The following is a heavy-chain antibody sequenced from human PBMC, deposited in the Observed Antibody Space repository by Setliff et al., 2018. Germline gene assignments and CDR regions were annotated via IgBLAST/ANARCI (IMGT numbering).Heavy chain of an antibody. J-gene: IGHJ6*03. CDR1: GYTFTDYY. D-gene: IGHD3-3*01. CDR3: ARDASSVIRFLEWSHKDYYYMDV. CDR2: INPNGGST. V-gene: IGHV1-2*02. Sequence: ASVKVSCKTSGYTFTDYYIHWVRQAPGQGLEWVGWINPNGGSTNYAQRFQGRLTVTRDTSISTAYMELSRLRHDDPAVYYCARDASSVIRFLEWSHKDYYYMDVWGKGTTVTV.